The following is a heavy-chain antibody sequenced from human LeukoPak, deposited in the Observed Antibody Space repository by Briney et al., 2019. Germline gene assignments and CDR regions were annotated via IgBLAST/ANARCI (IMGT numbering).Heavy chain of an antibody. J-gene: IGHJ4*02. CDR1: GGSFSGYY. CDR2: INHSGSS. V-gene: IGHV4-34*01. Sequence: SETLSLTCAVYGGSFSGYYWSWIRQPPGKGLEWIGEINHSGSSNYNPPLKSRVTISVDTSKNQFSLKLSSVTAADTAVYYCARGLIDGQNSHSLDYWGQGTLVTVSS. CDR3: ARGLIDGQNSHSLDY. D-gene: IGHD5-24*01.